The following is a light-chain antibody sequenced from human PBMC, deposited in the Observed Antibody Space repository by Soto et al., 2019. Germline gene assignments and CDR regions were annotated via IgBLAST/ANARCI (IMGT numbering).Light chain of an antibody. CDR1: SDSVSISYY. CDR2: STN. Sequence: QAVVTQEPSFSVSPGGTVTLTCGLSSDSVSISYYPSWYQQTPGQAPRTLIYSTNTRSSGVPDRFSGSILANKAALTITGAQADDESDYYCVLYMGKGVSVFGGGTQLTVL. CDR3: VLYMGKGVSV. V-gene: IGLV8-61*01. J-gene: IGLJ3*02.